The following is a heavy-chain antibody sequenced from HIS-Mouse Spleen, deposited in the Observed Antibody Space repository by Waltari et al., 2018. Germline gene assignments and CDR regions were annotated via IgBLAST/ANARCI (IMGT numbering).Heavy chain of an antibody. J-gene: IGHJ3*02. D-gene: IGHD6-6*01. CDR3: ARGGFDEAARPGAFDI. V-gene: IGHV4-31*03. Sequence: QVQLQESGPGLVKPSQTLSLTCTVSGGSISSGGYYWSWIRQHPGKGLEWIGYIYYSGSTYYNPSLKSRVTISVDTSKNQFSLKLSSVTAADTAVYYCARGGFDEAARPGAFDIWGQGTMVTVSS. CDR1: GGSISSGGYY. CDR2: IYYSGST.